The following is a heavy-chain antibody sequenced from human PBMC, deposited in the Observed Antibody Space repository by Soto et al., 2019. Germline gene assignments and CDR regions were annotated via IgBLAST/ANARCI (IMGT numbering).Heavy chain of an antibody. Sequence: QVQLVQSGAEVKKPGSSVKVSCKASGGTFSSYTISWVRQAPGQGLEWMGWIIPILGIANYAQKFQGRVTITADKSTSTAYMELSSLRSEDTAVYYCAATNYVWGSYRYTDYYYGMDVWGQGTTVTVSS. V-gene: IGHV1-69*02. CDR2: IIPILGIA. J-gene: IGHJ6*02. CDR1: GGTFSSYT. D-gene: IGHD3-16*02. CDR3: AATNYVWGSYRYTDYYYGMDV.